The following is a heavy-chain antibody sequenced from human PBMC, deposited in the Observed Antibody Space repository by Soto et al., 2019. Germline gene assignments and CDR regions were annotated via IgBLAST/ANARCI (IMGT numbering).Heavy chain of an antibody. CDR2: IYYSGST. Sequence: SETLSLTCTVSGGSISSGDYYWSWIRQPPGKGLEWIGYIYYSGSTNYNPSLKSRVTISVDTSKNQFSLKLSSVTAADTAVYYCARDSPGAFDIWGQGTMVTVSS. V-gene: IGHV4-61*08. J-gene: IGHJ3*02. CDR3: ARDSPGAFDI. CDR1: GGSISSGDYY.